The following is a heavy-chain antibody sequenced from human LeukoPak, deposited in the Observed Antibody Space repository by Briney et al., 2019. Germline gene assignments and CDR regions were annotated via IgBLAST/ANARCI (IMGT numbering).Heavy chain of an antibody. Sequence: GGSLRLSCTSSGFTFGDFGMSWFRQAPGKGPEWVGFIRSKVYGGATEYAASVKGRFIISRDDSKSIAYLQMNGLETEDTAVYYCSRSRRVLCTGACYSFDYWGQGTLVTASS. V-gene: IGHV3-49*03. D-gene: IGHD2-8*02. CDR2: IRSKVYGGAT. CDR3: SRSRRVLCTGACYSFDY. J-gene: IGHJ4*02. CDR1: GFTFGDFG.